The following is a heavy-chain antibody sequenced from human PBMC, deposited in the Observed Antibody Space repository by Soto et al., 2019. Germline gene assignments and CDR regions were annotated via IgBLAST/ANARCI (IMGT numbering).Heavy chain of an antibody. CDR1: GFTFSSYG. V-gene: IGHV3-30*18. D-gene: IGHD6-19*01. CDR3: AKAPPYSSGFDY. J-gene: IGHJ4*02. Sequence: QVQLVESGGGVVQPGRSLRLSCAASGFTFSSYGMHWVRQAPGKGLEWVAVISYDGSNKYYADSVKGRFTISRDNSKNTLYLQMNSLRAEDTAVYSCAKAPPYSSGFDYWGQGTLVTVSS. CDR2: ISYDGSNK.